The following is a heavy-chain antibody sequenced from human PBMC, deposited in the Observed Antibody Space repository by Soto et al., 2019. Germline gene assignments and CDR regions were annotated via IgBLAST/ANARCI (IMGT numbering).Heavy chain of an antibody. CDR2: INHSGNA. CDR1: GGSFSDYY. J-gene: IGHJ6*02. Sequence: SETLSLTCAVYGGSFSDYYWIWIRQPPGKGLQWIGEINHSGNANYNPSLVPKSGVTISVDTSKKQSSLKVRYVTAADTAVYYCARGGGMATTHHYYNGMDVWGQGTTVTVSS. D-gene: IGHD5-12*01. CDR3: ARGGGMATTHHYYNGMDV. V-gene: IGHV4-34*01.